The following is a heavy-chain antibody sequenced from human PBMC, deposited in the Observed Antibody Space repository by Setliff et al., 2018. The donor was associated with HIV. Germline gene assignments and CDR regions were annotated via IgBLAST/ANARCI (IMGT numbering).Heavy chain of an antibody. J-gene: IGHJ3*02. CDR3: ARDRGDSSGYYDAFDI. CDR1: GFTFGNYA. D-gene: IGHD3-22*01. CDR2: IRRETYGGTT. Sequence: GGSLRLSCLGSGFTFGNYAVSWFRQAPGEGLEWISLIRRETYGGTTEYAASVKGRYTISRDDYESIAYLHMNSMKSEDTAMYFCARDRGDSSGYYDAFDIWGQGTMVTVSS. V-gene: IGHV3-49*03.